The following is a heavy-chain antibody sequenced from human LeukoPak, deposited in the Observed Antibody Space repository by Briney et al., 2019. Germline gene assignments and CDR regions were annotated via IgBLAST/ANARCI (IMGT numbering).Heavy chain of an antibody. CDR2: IKQDGSEK. V-gene: IGHV3-7*01. J-gene: IGHJ6*04. D-gene: IGHD3-10*02. CDR3: AELGITMIGGV. CDR1: GFTFSSYW. Sequence: GGSLRLSCAASGFTFSSYWMSWVRQAPGKGLEWVANIKQDGSEKYYVDSVKGRFTISRGNAKNSLYLQMNSLRAEDTAVYYCAELGITMIGGVWGKGTTVTISS.